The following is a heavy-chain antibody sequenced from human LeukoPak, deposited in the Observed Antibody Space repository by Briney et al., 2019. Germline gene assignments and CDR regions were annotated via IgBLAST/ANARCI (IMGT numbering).Heavy chain of an antibody. Sequence: GGSLRLSCAASGFTFSSYGMHWVRQAPGKGLEWVAVIWYDGSNKYYADSVKGRFTISRDNSKNTLYLQMNSLRAEDTAVYYCARVGDYDSSGYDFSIDYWGQGTLVTVSS. CDR3: ARVGDYDSSGYDFSIDY. CDR1: GFTFSSYG. J-gene: IGHJ4*02. V-gene: IGHV3-33*01. D-gene: IGHD3-22*01. CDR2: IWYDGSNK.